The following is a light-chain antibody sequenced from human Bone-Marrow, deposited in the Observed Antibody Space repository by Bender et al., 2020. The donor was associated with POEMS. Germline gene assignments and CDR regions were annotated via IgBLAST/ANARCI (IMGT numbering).Light chain of an antibody. CDR2: QDT. Sequence: SNELTQPPSMSVSPGQTASLPCSGDNLGDKYICWYQQRPGQSPVLVIYQDTKRPSGIPERFSGSSSGNTATLTISGTHAINDADYYCQTWGTMRQVYAFGSGTRVTVL. CDR3: QTWGTMRQVYA. J-gene: IGLJ1*01. V-gene: IGLV3-1*01. CDR1: NLGDKY.